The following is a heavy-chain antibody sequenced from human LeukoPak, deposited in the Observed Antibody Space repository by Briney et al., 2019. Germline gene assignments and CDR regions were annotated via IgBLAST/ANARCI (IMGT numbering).Heavy chain of an antibody. CDR1: GGSFRGNF. CDR3: ARGPPLTYDGSGYYFFDY. V-gene: IGHV4-34*01. D-gene: IGHD3-22*01. Sequence: SETLSLTCAVYGGSFRGNFWTWIRQPPGKGLEWIGEINHSGSTNYNPSLKSRVTISVDTSKNHFYLKLSSVTAADTAVYYCARGPPLTYDGSGYYFFDYWGQGTLVTVSS. J-gene: IGHJ4*02. CDR2: INHSGST.